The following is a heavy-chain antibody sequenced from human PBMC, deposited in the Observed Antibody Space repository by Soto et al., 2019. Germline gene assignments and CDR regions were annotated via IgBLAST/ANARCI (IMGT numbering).Heavy chain of an antibody. J-gene: IGHJ4*02. CDR2: ISYDDGTNK. Sequence: QVQLVESGGGVVQPGRSLRLSCAASGFTFSSFTMHWVRQAPGKGLEWVALISYDDGTNKYYADSVKGRFTISRDNXKNTLYLQMNSLRVEDTAVYYCARSIAVAGTPEFDYWGQGTLVTVSS. D-gene: IGHD6-19*01. CDR3: ARSIAVAGTPEFDY. CDR1: GFTFSSFT. V-gene: IGHV3-30-3*01.